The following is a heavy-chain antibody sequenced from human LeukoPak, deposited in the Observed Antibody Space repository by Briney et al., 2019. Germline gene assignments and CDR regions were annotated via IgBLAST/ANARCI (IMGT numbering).Heavy chain of an antibody. CDR3: AKDNVLLWFGELLSSAFDI. CDR1: GFTFSSYA. J-gene: IGHJ3*02. D-gene: IGHD3-10*01. CDR2: ISGSGGST. V-gene: IGHV3-23*01. Sequence: GGSLRLSCAASGFTFSSYAMSWVRQAPGKGLEWVSAISGSGGSTYYADSVKGRFTISRDNSKNTLYLQMNSLRAEDTAVYYCAKDNVLLWFGELLSSAFDIWGQGTMVTVSS.